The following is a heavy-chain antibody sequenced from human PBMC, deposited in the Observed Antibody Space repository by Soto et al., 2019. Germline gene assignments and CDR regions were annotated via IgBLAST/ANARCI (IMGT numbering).Heavy chain of an antibody. Sequence: GRSLRLSCAASGFTFSSYSLNWVRQAAGKRLAWVSSISSSSSYIYYADSVKGRFTISGDNAKNSLYLQMNSLRAEDTAVYYCARTQRRGDYYDTPWSRLDYFDYWGQGTLVTVSS. D-gene: IGHD3-22*01. V-gene: IGHV3-21*01. CDR3: ARTQRRGDYYDTPWSRLDYFDY. CDR2: ISSSSSYI. J-gene: IGHJ4*02. CDR1: GFTFSSYS.